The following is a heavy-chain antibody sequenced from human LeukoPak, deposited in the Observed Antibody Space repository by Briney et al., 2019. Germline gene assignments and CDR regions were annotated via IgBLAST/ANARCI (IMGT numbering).Heavy chain of an antibody. CDR3: ARAQWLDPYFDF. J-gene: IGHJ4*02. Sequence: GGSLRLSCAASGFTFSSYSLNWVRQAPGKGLEWVSYISSGSSTIYYADSVKGRFTISRDNAKNSLYLQMNSLRAEDTAVYYCARAQWLDPYFDFWGQGTLVTVSS. D-gene: IGHD6-19*01. CDR2: ISSGSSTI. V-gene: IGHV3-48*04. CDR1: GFTFSSYS.